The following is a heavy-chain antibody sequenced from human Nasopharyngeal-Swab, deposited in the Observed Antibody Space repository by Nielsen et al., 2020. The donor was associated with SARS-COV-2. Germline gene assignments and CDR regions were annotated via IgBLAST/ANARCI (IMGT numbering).Heavy chain of an antibody. Sequence: GSSLKISSKCSGYSFTSYWIGWVRQMPGKGLEWMGIIYPGDSDTRYSPSFQGQVTISADKSISTAYLQWSSLKASDTAMYYCARHRVDYYDSSGYHVYYYYMDVWGKGTTVTVSS. CDR2: IYPGDSDT. J-gene: IGHJ6*03. CDR3: ARHRVDYYDSSGYHVYYYYMDV. D-gene: IGHD3-22*01. CDR1: GYSFTSYW. V-gene: IGHV5-51*01.